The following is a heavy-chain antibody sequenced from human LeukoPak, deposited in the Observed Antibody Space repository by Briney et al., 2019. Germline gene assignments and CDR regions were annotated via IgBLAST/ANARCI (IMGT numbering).Heavy chain of an antibody. CDR3: ARDGTDYGDYGYFDY. D-gene: IGHD4-17*01. J-gene: IGHJ4*02. CDR2: IKSKTDGGTS. Sequence: GGSLRLSCAASGFTFSNAWMSWVRQAPGKGLEWVGRIKSKTDGGTSDYAAPVKGRFTISRDDSKNTLYLQMNSLKTEDTAVYYCARDGTDYGDYGYFDYWGQGTLVTVSS. CDR1: GFTFSNAW. V-gene: IGHV3-15*01.